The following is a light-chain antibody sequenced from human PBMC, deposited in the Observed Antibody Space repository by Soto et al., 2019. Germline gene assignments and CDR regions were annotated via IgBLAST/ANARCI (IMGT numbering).Light chain of an antibody. CDR3: QQYGSSPCT. CDR2: GAS. V-gene: IGKV3-20*01. J-gene: IGKJ1*01. CDR1: QSVSSSY. Sequence: EIVLTQSPGTLSLSPGERATLSCRASQSVSSSYLAWYQQKPGQAPRLLIYGASSRATGIPDRFSGSGSGKDFHLTISRLEPEDFAVYYCQQYGSSPCTFGQGTKVEI.